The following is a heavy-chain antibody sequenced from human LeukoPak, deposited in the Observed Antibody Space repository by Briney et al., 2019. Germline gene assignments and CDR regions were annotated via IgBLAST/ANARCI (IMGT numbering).Heavy chain of an antibody. CDR1: GYTFTGYY. CDR3: ARAKSIAVAGISGY. V-gene: IGHV1-2*02. Sequence: ASVKVSCTASGYTFTGYYMHWVRQAPGQGLEWMGWINPNSGGTNYAQKFQGRVTMTRDTSISTAYMELSRLRSDDTAVYYCARAKSIAVAGISGYWGQGTLVTVSS. D-gene: IGHD6-19*01. J-gene: IGHJ4*02. CDR2: INPNSGGT.